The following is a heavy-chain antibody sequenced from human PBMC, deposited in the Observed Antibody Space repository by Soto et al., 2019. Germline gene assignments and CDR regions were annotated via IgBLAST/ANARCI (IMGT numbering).Heavy chain of an antibody. V-gene: IGHV4-30-4*01. Sequence: SETLSLTCTVSGGSISSGDYYWSWIRQPPGKGLEWIGYIYYSGSTYYNPSLKSRVTISVDTSKNQFSLKPSSVTAADTVVYYCARVDYDFWSGYYQAFDYWGQGTLVTVSS. CDR2: IYYSGST. J-gene: IGHJ4*02. CDR3: ARVDYDFWSGYYQAFDY. CDR1: GGSISSGDYY. D-gene: IGHD3-3*01.